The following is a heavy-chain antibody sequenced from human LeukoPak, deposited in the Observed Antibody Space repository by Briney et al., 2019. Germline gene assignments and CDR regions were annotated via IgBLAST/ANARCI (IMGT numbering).Heavy chain of an antibody. D-gene: IGHD2-15*01. V-gene: IGHV1-69*04. CDR1: VGTFSSYT. J-gene: IGHJ3*02. CDR3: AREVVVAATEAFDI. CDR2: IIPILGIA. Sequence: SVKVSCKASVGTFSSYTISWVRQAPGQGLEWMGRIIPILGIANYAQKFQGRVTITADKSTSTAYMELSSLRSEDTAVYYCAREVVVAATEAFDIWGQGTMVTVSS.